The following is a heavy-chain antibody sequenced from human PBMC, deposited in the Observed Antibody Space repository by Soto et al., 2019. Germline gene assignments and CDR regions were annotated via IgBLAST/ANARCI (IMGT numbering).Heavy chain of an antibody. J-gene: IGHJ6*02. CDR3: TTQFFLSSRKPPEDV. CDR2: LGGSSLNT. CDR1: GFTFGNYA. Sequence: EVRLLESGGGLVQPGGSLRPSCEGSGFTFGNYAMTWVRQGPGRGLEWVSALGGSSLNTYYAHSVKGRFTISRDNSKNTMYLEMNSLRVDDTAVYYCTTQFFLSSRKPPEDVWGQGTPVAVSS. V-gene: IGHV3-23*01.